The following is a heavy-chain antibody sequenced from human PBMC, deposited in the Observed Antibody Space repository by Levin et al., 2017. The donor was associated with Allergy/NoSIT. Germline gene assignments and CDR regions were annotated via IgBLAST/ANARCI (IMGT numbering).Heavy chain of an antibody. V-gene: IGHV4-39*01. D-gene: IGHD1-26*01. CDR3: ARPKSGSYAYDAFDI. Sequence: ASETLSLTCTVSGGSISSSSYYWGWIRQPPGKGLEWIGSIYYSGSTYYNPSLKSRVTISVDTSKNQFSLKLSSVTAADTAVYYCARPKSGSYAYDAFDIWGQGTMVTVSS. J-gene: IGHJ3*02. CDR2: IYYSGST. CDR1: GGSISSSSYY.